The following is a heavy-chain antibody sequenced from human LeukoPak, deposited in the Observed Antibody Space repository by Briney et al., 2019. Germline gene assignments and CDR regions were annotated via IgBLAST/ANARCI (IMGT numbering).Heavy chain of an antibody. Sequence: PSETLSLTCAVYGGSFSGYYWSWIRQPLGKGLEWIGEINHSGSTNYNPSLKSRVTISVDTSKNQFSLKLSSVTAADTAVYYCARGTGSGSYKYWGQGTLVTVSS. CDR2: INHSGST. V-gene: IGHV4-34*01. CDR1: GGSFSGYY. J-gene: IGHJ4*02. D-gene: IGHD3-10*01. CDR3: ARGTGSGSYKY.